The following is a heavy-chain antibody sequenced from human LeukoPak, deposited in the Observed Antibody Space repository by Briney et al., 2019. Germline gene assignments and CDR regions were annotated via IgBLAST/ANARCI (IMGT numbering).Heavy chain of an antibody. V-gene: IGHV3-33*06. J-gene: IGHJ6*04. D-gene: IGHD3-10*01. CDR3: AKLARRYYYGSGRDGMDV. CDR2: IWDDGNKK. CDR1: GFTFSSYG. Sequence: TGRSLRLSCAASGFTFSSYGMDWVRQAPGKGLEWVAIIWDDGNKKYYADSVKGRFTISRDNSKNTLYLQMNSLRAEDTAVYYCAKLARRYYYGSGRDGMDVWGKGTTVTVSS.